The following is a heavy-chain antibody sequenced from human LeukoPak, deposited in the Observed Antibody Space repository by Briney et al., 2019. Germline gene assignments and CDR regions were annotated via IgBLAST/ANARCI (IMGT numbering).Heavy chain of an antibody. CDR3: ARAEVDSWSGSSRFDL. V-gene: IGHV4-59*01. CDR1: GGSISSYS. D-gene: IGHD3-3*01. Sequence: SETLSLTCRVSGGSISSYSWSWIRQPPEEGLGYIGYIYHDGSRNYNASLESRVIISVDTSQDQVSLKLRSVTAADTAVYYCARAEVDSWSGSSRFDLWGQGTLVIVSS. J-gene: IGHJ5*02. CDR2: IYHDGSR.